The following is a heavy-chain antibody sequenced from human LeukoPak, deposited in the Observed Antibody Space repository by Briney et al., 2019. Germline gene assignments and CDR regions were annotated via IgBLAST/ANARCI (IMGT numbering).Heavy chain of an antibody. V-gene: IGHV3-48*02. CDR2: MSSSSSNR. CDR1: GFTFSRYN. CDR3: ARDPTMGGAFDV. D-gene: IGHD3-10*01. J-gene: IGHJ3*01. Sequence: ASGSLRLSCEASGFTFSRYNMNWVRQAPGKGLEWVSYMSSSSSNRYYAESVKGRFTVSRDNAKNSLYLQMNSLRDEDRAVYYCARDPTMGGAFDVWGQGTTVTVSS.